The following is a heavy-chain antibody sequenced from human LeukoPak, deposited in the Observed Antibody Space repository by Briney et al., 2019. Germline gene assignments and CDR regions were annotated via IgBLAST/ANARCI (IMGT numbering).Heavy chain of an antibody. D-gene: IGHD3-22*01. CDR1: GFTFSSYW. V-gene: IGHV3-7*01. CDR2: IKQDGSEK. Sequence: PGGFLRLSCAASGFTFSSYWMSWVRQAPGKGLEWVAHIKQDGSEKYYVDSVKGRFTISRDNANNSLFLQMNRLRAEDTAVYYCARGRYYYDSSFAFDIWGQGTMVTVSS. CDR3: ARGRYYYDSSFAFDI. J-gene: IGHJ3*02.